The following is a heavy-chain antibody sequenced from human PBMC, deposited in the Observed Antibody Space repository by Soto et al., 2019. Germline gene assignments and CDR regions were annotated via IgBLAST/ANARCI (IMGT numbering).Heavy chain of an antibody. CDR3: TRDLFTTLPRFAVVPAAIRGEVIWFDP. V-gene: IGHV3-49*04. Sequence: EVQLVESGGGLVQPGRSLRLSCTASGFTFGDYAMSWVRQAPGKGLEWVGFIRSKAYGGTTEYAASVKGRFTISRDDSKSIAYLQMNSLKTEDTAVYYCTRDLFTTLPRFAVVPAAIRGEVIWFDPWGQGTLVTVSS. CDR1: GFTFGDYA. D-gene: IGHD2-2*01. J-gene: IGHJ5*02. CDR2: IRSKAYGGTT.